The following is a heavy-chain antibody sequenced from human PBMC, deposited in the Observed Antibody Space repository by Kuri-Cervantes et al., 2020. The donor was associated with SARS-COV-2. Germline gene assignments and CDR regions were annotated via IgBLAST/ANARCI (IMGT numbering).Heavy chain of an antibody. J-gene: IGHJ4*02. CDR2: INPSGGST. V-gene: IGHV1-46*01. D-gene: IGHD3-3*01. CDR1: GYTFTSYY. CDR3: ARGPLGSYDFWSGYYHNYDY. Sequence: ASVKVSCKASGYTFTSYYMHWVRQAPGQGLEWMGIINPSGGSTSYAQKFQGRVTMTRDTSTSTVYMELSSLRSEDTAVYYCARGPLGSYDFWSGYYHNYDYWGQGTRVTVSS.